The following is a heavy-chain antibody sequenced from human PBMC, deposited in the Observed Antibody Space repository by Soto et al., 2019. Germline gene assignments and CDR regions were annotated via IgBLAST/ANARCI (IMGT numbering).Heavy chain of an antibody. Sequence: QGQLVQSGPEVKKPGASVKVSCKTSGYTLSRYGISWVRQAPGQGLEWMGWISGYNGDTNYAQKVKGRVTMTIDTSTYTAYMELRSLTSDDTAIYYCAKNGQPPYYYYGMDVWGQGTTVTVSS. CDR3: AKNGQPPYYYYGMDV. J-gene: IGHJ6*02. D-gene: IGHD2-8*01. V-gene: IGHV1-18*01. CDR1: GYTLSRYG. CDR2: ISGYNGDT.